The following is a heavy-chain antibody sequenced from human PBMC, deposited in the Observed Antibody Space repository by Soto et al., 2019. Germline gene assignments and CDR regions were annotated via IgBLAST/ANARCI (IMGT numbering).Heavy chain of an antibody. D-gene: IGHD3-10*01. V-gene: IGHV4-4*07. CDR1: GGSINSYW. CDR2: VYSSGTT. J-gene: IGHJ4*02. CDR3: ARDIGSYAYGEGY. Sequence: SETLSLTCSVSGGSINSYWWSWIRQPAGKGLEWIGRVYSSGTTDYNPSLNSRATLSVETSKNQFSLKLSSVTAANTAVYYCARDIGSYAYGEGYWGQGIQVTVSS.